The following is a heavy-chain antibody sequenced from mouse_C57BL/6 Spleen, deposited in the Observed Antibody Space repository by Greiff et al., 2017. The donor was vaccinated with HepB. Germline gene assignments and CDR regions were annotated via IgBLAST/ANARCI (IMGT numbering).Heavy chain of an antibody. J-gene: IGHJ1*03. D-gene: IGHD1-1*01. V-gene: IGHV1-52*01. CDR2: IDPSDSET. Sequence: VQLQQPGAELVRPGSSVKLSCKASGYTFTSYWMHWVKQRPIQGLEWIGNIDPSDSETHYNQKFKDKATLTVDKSSSTAYMQLSSLTSEDSAVYYCARTRGDYFWYFDVWGTGTTVTVSS. CDR1: GYTFTSYW. CDR3: ARTRGDYFWYFDV.